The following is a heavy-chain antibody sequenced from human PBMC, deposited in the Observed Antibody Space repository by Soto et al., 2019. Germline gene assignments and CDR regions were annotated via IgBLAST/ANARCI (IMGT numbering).Heavy chain of an antibody. CDR1: GVPFSGLA. CDR2: IKRKGNSYAA. Sequence: GSPRLSWCAPGVPFSGLAIHRVRPASGEGPGGVGRIKRKGNSYAAAYAGSGKGRFTISRDDSKNPADLQMNSRKTEDTAVYYCTRRRDTGFDPWGQGTLVTVSS. V-gene: IGHV3-73*01. J-gene: IGHJ5*02. CDR3: TRRRDTGFDP. D-gene: IGHD5-18*01.